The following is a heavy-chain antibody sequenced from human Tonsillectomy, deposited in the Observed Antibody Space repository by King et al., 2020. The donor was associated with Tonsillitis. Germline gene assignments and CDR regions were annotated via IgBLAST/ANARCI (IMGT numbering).Heavy chain of an antibody. Sequence: VQLVESGGGLVKPGGSLRLSCAASGFTFSNAWMSWVRQAPGKGLEWVGRIKSKTDGGTTDYAAPVKGRFIISRDDSKNTLYLQMNSLKTEDTAVYYCTSGTAAASVNFVYWGQGTLVTVSS. J-gene: IGHJ4*02. V-gene: IGHV3-15*01. CDR1: GFTFSNAW. CDR2: IKSKTDGGTT. CDR3: TSGTAAASVNFVY. D-gene: IGHD6-13*01.